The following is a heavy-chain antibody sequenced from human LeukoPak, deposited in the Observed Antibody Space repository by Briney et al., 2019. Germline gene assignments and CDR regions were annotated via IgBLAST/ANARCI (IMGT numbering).Heavy chain of an antibody. CDR3: ARDLLTATVTNIAFDI. J-gene: IGHJ3*02. Sequence: SVKVSCKASGGTFSSYAISWVRQAPGQGREWMGGIIPIFGTANYAQKFQGRVTITADESTSTAYMELSSLRSEDTAVYYCARDLLTATVTNIAFDIWGQGTMVTVSS. V-gene: IGHV1-69*13. CDR1: GGTFSSYA. D-gene: IGHD4-17*01. CDR2: IIPIFGTA.